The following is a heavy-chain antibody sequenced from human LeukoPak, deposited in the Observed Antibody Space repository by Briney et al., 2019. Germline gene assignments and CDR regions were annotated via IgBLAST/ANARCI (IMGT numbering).Heavy chain of an antibody. V-gene: IGHV3-48*04. D-gene: IGHD2-15*01. Sequence: GGSLRLSCAASGFTFSSYNMNWVRQAPGKGLEWVSYISSSSETIYYADSVRGRFTISRDNAKNSLYLQMNSLRAEDTAVYYCATDIVVVVAATDAFDIWGQGTMVTVSS. J-gene: IGHJ3*02. CDR1: GFTFSSYN. CDR3: ATDIVVVVAATDAFDI. CDR2: ISSSSETI.